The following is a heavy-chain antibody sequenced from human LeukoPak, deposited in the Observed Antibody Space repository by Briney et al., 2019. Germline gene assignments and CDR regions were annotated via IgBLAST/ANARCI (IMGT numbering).Heavy chain of an antibody. CDR3: ARTWGHSDF. CDR1: GYTFSSYW. Sequence: GGSLRLSCAASGYTFSSYWMNWARQAPGKGLEWVACIKEDGSEKYYVGSVKGRFTISRDNARHSLFLQMTSLRAEDTAVYYCARTWGHSDFWGQGSLVTVSS. J-gene: IGHJ4*02. D-gene: IGHD7-27*01. CDR2: IKEDGSEK. V-gene: IGHV3-7*04.